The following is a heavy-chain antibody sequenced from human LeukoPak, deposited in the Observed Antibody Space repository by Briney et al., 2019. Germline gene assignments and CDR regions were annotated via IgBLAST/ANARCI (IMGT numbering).Heavy chain of an antibody. V-gene: IGHV3-21*01. Sequence: PGGSLRLSCAASGFTFRSYSMNWVRQAPGKGLEWVSSISSSSSYIYYADSVKGRFTISRDNAKNSLYLQMNSLRAEDTAVYYCARDKHSSGLIEYWGQGTLVTVSS. J-gene: IGHJ4*02. CDR1: GFTFRSYS. CDR2: ISSSSSYI. CDR3: ARDKHSSGLIEY. D-gene: IGHD6-19*01.